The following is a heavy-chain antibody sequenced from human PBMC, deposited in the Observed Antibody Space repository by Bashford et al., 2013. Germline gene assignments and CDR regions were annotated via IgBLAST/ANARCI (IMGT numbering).Heavy chain of an antibody. Sequence: VRQMPGKGLEWMGRIDPSDSWTNYSPSFEGHVTISVDKSITTAFLQWNSLRASDTAMYYCVRLKFVRGWFWFDLWGQGTLVTVSS. V-gene: IGHV5-10-1*01. CDR3: VRLKFVRGWFWFDL. J-gene: IGHJ5*02. D-gene: IGHD3-10*01. CDR2: IDPSDSWT.